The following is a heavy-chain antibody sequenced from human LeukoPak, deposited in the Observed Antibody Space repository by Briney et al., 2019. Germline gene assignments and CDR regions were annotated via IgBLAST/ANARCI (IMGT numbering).Heavy chain of an antibody. CDR1: GFTFSSYA. J-gene: IGHJ6*02. Sequence: GGSLRLSCAASGFTFSSYAMSWVRQAPGKGLEWVSAISGSGDSTFYADSVKGRFTISRDNSKNALYLQMNSLRAEDTAVYYCARTTPNYYYYYGMDVWGQGTTVTVSS. CDR2: ISGSGDST. D-gene: IGHD1-7*01. CDR3: ARTTPNYYYYYGMDV. V-gene: IGHV3-23*01.